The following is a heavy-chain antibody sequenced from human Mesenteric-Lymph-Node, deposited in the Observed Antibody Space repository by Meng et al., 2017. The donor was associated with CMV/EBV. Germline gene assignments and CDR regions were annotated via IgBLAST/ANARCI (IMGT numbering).Heavy chain of an antibody. CDR3: ARIAGTSHYQGMDV. J-gene: IGHJ6*02. CDR1: GFTFSTFW. Sequence: GGSLRLSCATSGFTFSTFWMNWVRQAPGKGLEWVANINEDGSEKHHVDSVEGRFTISRDNAKNSLYLQMNSLRGEDSGVYYCARIAGTSHYQGMDVWGQGTTVTVSS. CDR2: INEDGSEK. V-gene: IGHV3-7*01.